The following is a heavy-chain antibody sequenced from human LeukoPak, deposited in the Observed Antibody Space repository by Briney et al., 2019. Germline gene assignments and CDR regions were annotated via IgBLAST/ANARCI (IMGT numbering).Heavy chain of an antibody. Sequence: PAESLSLTCTVSGGSISSGGYYWSWIRQHPGEGLEWIGYIYYSGSTYYNPSLKSRVTISVDTSKNQFSLKLSSVTAADTAVYYCASFRWFGELLSGWFDPWGQGTLVTVSS. CDR1: GGSISSGGYY. J-gene: IGHJ5*02. CDR2: IYYSGST. D-gene: IGHD3-10*01. CDR3: ASFRWFGELLSGWFDP. V-gene: IGHV4-31*03.